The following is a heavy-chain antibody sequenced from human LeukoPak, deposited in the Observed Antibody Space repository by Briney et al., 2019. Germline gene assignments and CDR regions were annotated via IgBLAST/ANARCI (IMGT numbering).Heavy chain of an antibody. V-gene: IGHV4-39*07. Sequence: SETLSLTCTVSGGSISSSSYYWGWIRQPPGKGLEWIGSIYYSGSTYYNPSLKSRVTISVDTSKNQFSLKLRSVTAADTAVYYCARGYSSSWQKLPFDYWGQGTLVTVSS. CDR1: GGSISSSSYY. CDR3: ARGYSSSWQKLPFDY. CDR2: IYYSGST. J-gene: IGHJ4*02. D-gene: IGHD6-13*01.